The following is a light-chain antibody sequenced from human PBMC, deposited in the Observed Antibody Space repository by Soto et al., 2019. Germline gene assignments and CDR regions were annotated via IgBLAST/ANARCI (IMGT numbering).Light chain of an antibody. J-gene: IGKJ1*01. Sequence: EIVMTQSPATLSVSRGERATLSCRANQAISSNLAWYQQKPGQAPRLLIYGASTRATGIPDRFSGSGSGTEFILTISSLQSEDFAVYYCQQYNNWPPWTFGQGTKVDIK. CDR2: GAS. CDR1: QAISSN. CDR3: QQYNNWPPWT. V-gene: IGKV3-15*01.